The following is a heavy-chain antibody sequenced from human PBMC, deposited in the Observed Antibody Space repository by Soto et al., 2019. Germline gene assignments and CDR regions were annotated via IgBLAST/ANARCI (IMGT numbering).Heavy chain of an antibody. J-gene: IGHJ2*01. CDR3: ARGRAVEMATIAWYFDL. V-gene: IGHV3-7*01. Sequence: EVQLVESGGGLVQPGGSLRLSCAASGFTFSSYWMSWVRQAPGKGLEWVANIKQDGSEKYYVDSVKGRFTISRDNAKNSLYLEMNSLRAADTAVYYCARGRAVEMATIAWYFDLWGRGTLVTVSS. CDR1: GFTFSSYW. D-gene: IGHD5-12*01. CDR2: IKQDGSEK.